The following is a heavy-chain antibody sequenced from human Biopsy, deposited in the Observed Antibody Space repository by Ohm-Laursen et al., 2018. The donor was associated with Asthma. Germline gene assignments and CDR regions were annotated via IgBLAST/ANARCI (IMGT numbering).Heavy chain of an antibody. CDR1: GFSFSRYG. CDR3: ASYEVVTAILPMNV. V-gene: IGHV3-30*03. Sequence: SLRLSCSASGFSFSRYGMHWVRQAPGKGLEWVAVISFDGSNKYYGDSVKGRFTIARDNSKNTVYLQMNSLRAEDTAVYYCASYEVVTAILPMNVWGQGTTVTVSS. J-gene: IGHJ6*02. D-gene: IGHD2-21*02. CDR2: ISFDGSNK.